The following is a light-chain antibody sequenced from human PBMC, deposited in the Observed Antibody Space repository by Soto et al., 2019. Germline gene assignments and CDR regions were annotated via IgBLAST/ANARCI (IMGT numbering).Light chain of an antibody. CDR3: QQFNAYPRT. CDR1: QSVGSTY. V-gene: IGKV3-20*01. J-gene: IGKJ1*01. Sequence: EIVLTQSPGTLSLSPGARATISCTASQSVGSTYLAWYQQKPGQAPRLLIYGASTRATGIPDRFSGSGSGTDFTLTISSLQPDDFATYYCQQFNAYPRTFGQGTKVDIK. CDR2: GAS.